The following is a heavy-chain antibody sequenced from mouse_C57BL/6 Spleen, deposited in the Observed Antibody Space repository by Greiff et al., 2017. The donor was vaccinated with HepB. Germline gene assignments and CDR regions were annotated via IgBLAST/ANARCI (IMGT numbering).Heavy chain of an antibody. D-gene: IGHD3-2*02. CDR1: GFTIKNTY. CDR3: ARNPDSSSTRYFDY. CDR2: IDPANGNT. V-gene: IGHV14-3*01. J-gene: IGHJ2*01. Sequence: VQLQQSVAELVRPGASVKLSCTASGFTIKNTYMHWVKQRPEQGLEWIGRIDPANGNTKYAPKFQGKATITADTSSNTAYLQLSSLTSEDTAIYYCARNPDSSSTRYFDYWGQGTTLTVSS.